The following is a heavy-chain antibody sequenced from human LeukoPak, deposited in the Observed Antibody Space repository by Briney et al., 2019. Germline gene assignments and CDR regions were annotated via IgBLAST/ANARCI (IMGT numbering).Heavy chain of an antibody. D-gene: IGHD2-2*01. CDR1: GFTFSSYS. Sequence: GGSLRLSCAASGFTFSSYSMNWVRQAPGKGLEWVSYISSSSSAIYYADSVKGRFTISRDNAKNSLYLQMNSLGAEDTAVYYCARDLGGYCSSTSCQSPRDEKARGQGTLVTVSS. V-gene: IGHV3-48*04. J-gene: IGHJ4*02. CDR2: ISSSSSAI. CDR3: ARDLGGYCSSTSCQSPRDEKA.